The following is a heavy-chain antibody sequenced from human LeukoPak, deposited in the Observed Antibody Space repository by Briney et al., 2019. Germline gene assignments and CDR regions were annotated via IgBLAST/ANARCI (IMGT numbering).Heavy chain of an antibody. D-gene: IGHD6-6*01. V-gene: IGHV1-3*01. Sequence: GASVKVSCKASGYTFTSYAMHWVRQAPGQRLEWMGWINAGNGNTKYSQKFQGRVTMTRDTSTSTVYMEMSSLRSEDTAVYYCAREGSSNERLVDYWGQGTLVTVSS. J-gene: IGHJ4*02. CDR1: GYTFTSYA. CDR3: AREGSSNERLVDY. CDR2: INAGNGNT.